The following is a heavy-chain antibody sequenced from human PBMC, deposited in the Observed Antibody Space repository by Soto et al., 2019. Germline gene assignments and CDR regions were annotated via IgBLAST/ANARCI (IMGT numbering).Heavy chain of an antibody. CDR2: IRWNSGSV. D-gene: IGHD4-17*01. J-gene: IGHJ3*02. V-gene: IGHV3-9*01. CDR1: GFTFDDDA. CDR3: AKANYGDYVPFGAFDI. Sequence: EVQLVESGGGLVQPGRSLRLSCAASGFTFDDDAMHWVRQAPGKGLEWVSGIRWNSGSVGSADAVTGRFTISRDNAKNSRYLPKNRLRAEVTGLYYCAKANYGDYVPFGAFDIWGQGTLVTVSS.